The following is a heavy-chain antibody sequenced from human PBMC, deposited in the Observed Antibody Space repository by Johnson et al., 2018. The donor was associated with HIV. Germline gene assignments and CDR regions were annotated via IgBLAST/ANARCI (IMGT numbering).Heavy chain of an antibody. CDR3: STNSGTTKYRSTWRDSFDI. Sequence: VQLVESGGGVVRPGGSLRLSCAASGFTFDDYGMSWVRQAPGKGLEWVGRIKSKADGGTTDYAAPVKGRLTISRDDSKNTLYMQMNSLKIEEPSVYYSSTNSGTTKYRSTWRDSFDIWGQGTMVTVSS. J-gene: IGHJ3*02. V-gene: IGHV3-15*01. CDR1: GFTFDDYG. D-gene: IGHD6-13*01. CDR2: IKSKADGGTT.